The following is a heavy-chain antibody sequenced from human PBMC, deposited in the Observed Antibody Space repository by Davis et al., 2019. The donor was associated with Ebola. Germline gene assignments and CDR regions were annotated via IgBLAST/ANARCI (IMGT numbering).Heavy chain of an antibody. CDR3: AGYDSRGYYYGSDY. CDR1: GGSIRSNNW. D-gene: IGHD3-22*01. V-gene: IGHV4-4*02. J-gene: IGHJ4*02. CDR2: IYHPGGT. Sequence: PSETLSLTCDVSGGSIRSNNWWGWVRQPPGQGLEWIAEIYHPGGTNYNPSLKSRVTISMDKSVNQFSLKLTSVTAADTAVYYCAGYDSRGYYYGSDYWGQGTLVTVSS.